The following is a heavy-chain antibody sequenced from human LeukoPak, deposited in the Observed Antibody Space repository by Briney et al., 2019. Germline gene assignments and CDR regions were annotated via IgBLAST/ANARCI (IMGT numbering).Heavy chain of an antibody. V-gene: IGHV3-23*01. CDR2: ISGSGGST. D-gene: IGHD2-21*01. Sequence: GGSLRLSCAASGFTFSSYAMSWVRQAPGKGLEWVSAISGSGGSTYYADSVKGRFTISRDNSKNTLYLQMNSLRAEDTAVYYCAVCGGVRVYYFDYWGQGTLVTVSS. CDR3: AVCGGVRVYYFDY. J-gene: IGHJ4*02. CDR1: GFTFSSYA.